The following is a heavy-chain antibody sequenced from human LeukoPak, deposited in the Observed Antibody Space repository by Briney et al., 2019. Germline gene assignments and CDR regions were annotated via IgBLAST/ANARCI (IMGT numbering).Heavy chain of an antibody. Sequence: GSSVKVSCKASGGTFSSYAISWVRQAPGQGLEWMGRIIPILGIANHAQKFQGRVTITADKSTSTAYMELSSLRSEDTAVYYCARALVGATTGHFDYWGQGTLVTVSS. V-gene: IGHV1-69*04. CDR2: IIPILGIA. CDR3: ARALVGATTGHFDY. J-gene: IGHJ4*02. CDR1: GGTFSSYA. D-gene: IGHD1-26*01.